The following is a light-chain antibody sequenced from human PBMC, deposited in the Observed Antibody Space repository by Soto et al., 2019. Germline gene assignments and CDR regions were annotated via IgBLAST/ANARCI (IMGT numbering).Light chain of an antibody. V-gene: IGKV1-39*01. CDR2: TAS. CDR3: QQSYSTPLT. Sequence: DIQMPQSPSSLSASVGDRVTITCRASQSVITYLNWYRQKPGKAPKLLIYTASSLESGVPTRFSGSGSGTDFTLTISSLQPEDFAIYYCQQSYSTPLTFGGGSNVDIK. J-gene: IGKJ4*01. CDR1: QSVITY.